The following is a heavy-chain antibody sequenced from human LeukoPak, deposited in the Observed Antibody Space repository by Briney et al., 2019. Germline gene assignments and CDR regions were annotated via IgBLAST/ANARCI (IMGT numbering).Heavy chain of an antibody. CDR3: ARVYSSSWHFDY. J-gene: IGHJ4*02. CDR1: GYTFTSYY. D-gene: IGHD6-13*01. CDR2: INPSGGNT. Sequence: GASVKVSCKGSGYTFTSYYMHWVRQAPGQGLEWMGRINPSGGNTIYTQKFQGRVTMTRDTSTSTVVMELSSLRSDDTAVYYCARVYSSSWHFDYWGQGTLVTVSS. V-gene: IGHV1-46*01.